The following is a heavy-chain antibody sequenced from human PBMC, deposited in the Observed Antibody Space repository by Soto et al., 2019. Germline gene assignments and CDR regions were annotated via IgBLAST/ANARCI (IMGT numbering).Heavy chain of an antibody. CDR2: FYSGGST. Sequence: EVQLVESGGGLVQPGGSLRLSCAASGFTVSSNYMSWVRQAPGKGLEWVSVFYSGGSTYYADSVKGRFTISRDNSKNTLYLQMNSLRAEDTAVYYCARSGAVTNYYYGMDVWGQGTTVTVSS. D-gene: IGHD4-17*01. CDR3: ARSGAVTNYYYGMDV. J-gene: IGHJ6*02. CDR1: GFTVSSNY. V-gene: IGHV3-66*01.